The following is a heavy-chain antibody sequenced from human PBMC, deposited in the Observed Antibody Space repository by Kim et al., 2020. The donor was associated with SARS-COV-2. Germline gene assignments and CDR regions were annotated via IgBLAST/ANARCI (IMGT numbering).Heavy chain of an antibody. CDR1: GYTFTSYD. J-gene: IGHJ6*03. CDR2: MNPNSGNT. V-gene: IGHV1-8*01. Sequence: ASVKVSCKASGYTFTSYDINWVRQATGQGLEWMGWMNPNSGNTGYAQKFQGRVTMTRNTSIRTAYMELSSLRSEDTAVYYCARGRGGNFVFHYYYYMDVWGKGTTVTVSS. D-gene: IGHD1-1*01. CDR3: ARGRGGNFVFHYYYYMDV.